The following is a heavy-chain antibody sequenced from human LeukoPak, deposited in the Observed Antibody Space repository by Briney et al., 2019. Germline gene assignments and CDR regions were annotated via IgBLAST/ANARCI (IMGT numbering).Heavy chain of an antibody. D-gene: IGHD6-6*01. J-gene: IGHJ5*02. CDR1: GFIVSGNY. CDR2: IYGGHVT. V-gene: IGHV3-53*01. CDR3: ARGLYSSYWFLH. Sequence: QPGGSLRLTCAASGFIVSGNYMSWVRQAPGKGLEWISIIYGGHVTSYADSVKGRFTISRDDSENTLYLQMNNLRVEDTALYYCARGLYSSYWFLHWGQGTLVTVSS.